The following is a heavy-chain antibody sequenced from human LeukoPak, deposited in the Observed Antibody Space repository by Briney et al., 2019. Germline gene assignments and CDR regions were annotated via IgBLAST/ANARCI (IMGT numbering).Heavy chain of an antibody. J-gene: IGHJ4*02. CDR3: AREAGGISYFDY. CDR2: MYYSGST. V-gene: IGHV4-59*12. D-gene: IGHD4-23*01. Sequence: SETLSLTCTVSGGSISTYYWSWIRQPPGKGLECIGYMYYSGSTNYSPSLKSRVTISVDTSKNQFSLKLSSVTAADTAVYYCAREAGGISYFDYWGQGTLVTVSS. CDR1: GGSISTYY.